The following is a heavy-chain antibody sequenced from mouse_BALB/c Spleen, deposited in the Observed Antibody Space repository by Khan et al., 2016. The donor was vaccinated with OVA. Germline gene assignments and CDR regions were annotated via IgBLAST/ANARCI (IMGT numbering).Heavy chain of an antibody. CDR2: IYTGPSDT. Sequence: VQLQQSGTVLARPGTSVKMSCKASGYTFTSYWMHWVKQRHGQGLEWIGAIYTGPSDTRYNQKFTGKAQLTAVTSTSTAYMELSSLTNEDSAVYYCTRFGYRFAYWGQGTLVTVSA. V-gene: IGHV1-5*01. D-gene: IGHD2-2*01. CDR1: GYTFTSYW. CDR3: TRFGYRFAY. J-gene: IGHJ3*01.